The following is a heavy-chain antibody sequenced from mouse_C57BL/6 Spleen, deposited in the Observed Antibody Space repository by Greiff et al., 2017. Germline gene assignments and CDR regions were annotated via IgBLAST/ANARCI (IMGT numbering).Heavy chain of an antibody. CDR3: ASYYYGSSYERVY. D-gene: IGHD1-1*01. CDR1: GYTFTSYW. J-gene: IGHJ2*01. Sequence: QVQLKQPGAELVKPGASVKLSCKASGYTFTSYWMQWVKQSPGQGLEWIGEIDPSDSYTNYNQKFKGKATLTVDTSSSTAYMQLSSLTSEDSAVYYCASYYYGSSYERVYWGQGTTLTVSS. CDR2: IDPSDSYT. V-gene: IGHV1-50*01.